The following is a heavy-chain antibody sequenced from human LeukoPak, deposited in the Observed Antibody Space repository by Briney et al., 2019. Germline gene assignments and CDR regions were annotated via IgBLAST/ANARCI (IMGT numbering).Heavy chain of an antibody. CDR1: GYTFTGYY. Sequence: GASVKFSCKASGYTFTGYYMHWVRQAPGQGLEWMGRINPNSGGTNYAQKFQGRVTMTRDTSINTAYMELSRLRSDDTAVYYCARDMSSGWYVGVLPDYWGQGTLVTVSS. CDR2: INPNSGGT. D-gene: IGHD6-19*01. CDR3: ARDMSSGWYVGVLPDY. V-gene: IGHV1-2*06. J-gene: IGHJ4*02.